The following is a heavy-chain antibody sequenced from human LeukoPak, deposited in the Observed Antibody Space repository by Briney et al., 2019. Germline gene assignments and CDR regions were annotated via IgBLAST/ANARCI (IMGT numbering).Heavy chain of an antibody. Sequence: GGSLRLSCAASGFTFSSYSMNWVRQAPGKGLEWVSSISSSSSYIYYADSVKGRFTISRDNAKNSLYLQMNSLRAEDTAVYYCARLKCGYCSSTSCRGECYYGMDVWGQGTTVTVSS. J-gene: IGHJ6*02. CDR1: GFTFSSYS. CDR2: ISSSSSYI. D-gene: IGHD2-2*03. V-gene: IGHV3-21*01. CDR3: ARLKCGYCSSTSCRGECYYGMDV.